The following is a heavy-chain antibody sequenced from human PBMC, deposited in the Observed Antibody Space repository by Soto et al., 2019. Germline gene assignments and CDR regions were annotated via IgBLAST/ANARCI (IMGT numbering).Heavy chain of an antibody. J-gene: IGHJ6*02. D-gene: IGHD1-26*01. CDR1: GYTFTGYY. CDR3: AKGGAIVAAGTRVYLYNAMDV. V-gene: IGHV1-2*02. CDR2: INPNSGDT. Sequence: QVQLVQSGTEVKRPGDSVKVSCKASGYTFTGYYVHWVRQAPGQGLEWMGWINPNSGDTYLAQRFQGRVPMNRDTSIGTAYMELRGLTSDDTGEYYCAKGGAIVAAGTRVYLYNAMDVWGQGTTVTVSS.